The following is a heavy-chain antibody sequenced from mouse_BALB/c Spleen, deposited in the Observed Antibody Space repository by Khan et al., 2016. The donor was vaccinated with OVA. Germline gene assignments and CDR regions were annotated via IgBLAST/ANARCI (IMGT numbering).Heavy chain of an antibody. CDR2: INSDGTYT. V-gene: IGHV5-9-3*01. D-gene: IGHD1-3*01. Sequence: EVELVESGGGLVKPGGSLKLSCAASGFTFSSFAMSWVRQTPEKRLEWVATINSDGTYTYYPDSVKGRFTISRDNAKNTLYLQMNSLRSEDTAMYYCARHNFDPFVYWGQGTLVTVSA. CDR1: GFTFSSFA. CDR3: ARHNFDPFVY. J-gene: IGHJ3*01.